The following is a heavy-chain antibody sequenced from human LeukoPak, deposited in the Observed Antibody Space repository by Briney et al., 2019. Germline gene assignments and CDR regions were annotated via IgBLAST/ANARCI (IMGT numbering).Heavy chain of an antibody. J-gene: IGHJ3*02. V-gene: IGHV4-61*02. CDR3: ARPAGGVVVPTAISAFDI. CDR2: IYTSGST. Sequence: SQTLSLTCTVSGGSISSGSYYWSWIRQPAGKGLEWIGRIYTSGSTNYNPSLKSRVTISVDTSKNQFSLKLSSVTAADTAVYYCARPAGGVVVPTAISAFDIWGQGTMVTVSS. CDR1: GGSISSGSYY. D-gene: IGHD2-2*01.